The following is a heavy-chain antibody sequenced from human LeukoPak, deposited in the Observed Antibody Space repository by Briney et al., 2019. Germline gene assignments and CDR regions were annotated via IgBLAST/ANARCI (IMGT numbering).Heavy chain of an antibody. D-gene: IGHD3-22*01. CDR2: IYSSGNT. CDR1: GGSISSYY. J-gene: IGHJ4*02. V-gene: IGHV4-4*07. CDR3: ARWYYYDSRGYYFDF. Sequence: SETLSLTCTASGGSISSYYWSWIRQPAGKGLEWIGRIYSSGNTNYNPSLKSRVTMSVDTSKNQFSLKLSSVTAADTAVYYCARWYYYDSRGYYFDFWGQGTLVTVSS.